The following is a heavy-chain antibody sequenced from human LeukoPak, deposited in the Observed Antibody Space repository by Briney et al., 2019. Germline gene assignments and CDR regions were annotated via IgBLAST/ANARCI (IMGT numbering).Heavy chain of an antibody. J-gene: IGHJ4*02. CDR1: GGSISSYY. CDR3: ARDGNYYDSSGYYPFDY. V-gene: IGHV4-4*07. CDR2: VYTSGST. D-gene: IGHD3-22*01. Sequence: SETLSLTCTVSGGSISSYYWSWIRQPAGKGLEWIWRVYTSGSTNYNPSLKSRVTMSVDTSKNQFSLKLSSVTAADTAVYYCARDGNYYDSSGYYPFDYWGQGTLVTVSS.